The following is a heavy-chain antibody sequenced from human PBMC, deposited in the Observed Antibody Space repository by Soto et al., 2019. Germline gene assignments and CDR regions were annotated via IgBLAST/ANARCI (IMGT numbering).Heavy chain of an antibody. J-gene: IGHJ3*02. CDR1: GFTFSDYY. D-gene: IGHD3-3*01. V-gene: IGHV3-11*01. Sequence: GGSLRLCCAASGFTFSDYYMSWIRQAPGKGLEWVSYISSSGSTIYYADSVKGRFTISRDNAKNSLYLQMNSLRAEDTAVYYCARDYDFWSGYLGPPAFDIWGQGTMVTVSS. CDR2: ISSSGSTI. CDR3: ARDYDFWSGYLGPPAFDI.